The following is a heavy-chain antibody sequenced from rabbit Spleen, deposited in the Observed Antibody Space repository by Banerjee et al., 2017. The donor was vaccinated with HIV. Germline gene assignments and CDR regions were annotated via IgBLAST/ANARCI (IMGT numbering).Heavy chain of an antibody. D-gene: IGHD1-1*01. CDR2: MNTNSGNT. CDR3: ARDLADVIGWNLDL. V-gene: IGHV1S45*01. J-gene: IGHJ4*01. Sequence: EQVEESGGGLVKPEGSLTLTCKASGVSFSDKCVMCWVRQAPGKGLQWIGCMNTNSGNTVYATWAKGRFPISRTSSTTVALQMTSLTAADTATYFCARDLADVIGWNLDLWGPGTLVTVS. CDR1: GVSFSDKCV.